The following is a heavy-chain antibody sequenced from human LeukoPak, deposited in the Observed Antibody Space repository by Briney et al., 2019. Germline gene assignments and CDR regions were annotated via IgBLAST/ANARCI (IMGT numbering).Heavy chain of an antibody. J-gene: IGHJ5*02. CDR2: INHSGST. CDR1: GGSFSGYY. D-gene: IGHD3-3*01. Sequence: SETLSLTCAVYGGSFSGYYWGWIRQPPGKGLEWIGEINHSGSTNHNPSLKRRVTISVDTSKKQFSLKLSSVTAADAAVYYCARLYYDFWSGYYRGNWFDPWGQGTLVTVSS. CDR3: ARLYYDFWSGYYRGNWFDP. V-gene: IGHV4-34*01.